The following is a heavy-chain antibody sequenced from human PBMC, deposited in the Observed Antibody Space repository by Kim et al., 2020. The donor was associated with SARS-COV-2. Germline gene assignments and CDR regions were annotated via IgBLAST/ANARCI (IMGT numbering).Heavy chain of an antibody. CDR3: ARGERGYAVRSIDY. J-gene: IGHJ4*02. V-gene: IGHV7-4-1*02. Sequence: ASVKVSCKATGYTFTRYAISWVRQAPGQGLEWMGWINTNTGNATYAQNFTGRVMFSLDTSVSTAYLQLSSLRAEDTAVYYCARGERGYAVRSIDYWGQGTLVTVSS. D-gene: IGHD5-12*01. CDR1: GYTFTRYA. CDR2: INTNTGNA.